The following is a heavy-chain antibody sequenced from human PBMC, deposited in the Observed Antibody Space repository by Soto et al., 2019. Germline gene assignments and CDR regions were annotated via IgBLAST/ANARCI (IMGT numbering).Heavy chain of an antibody. D-gene: IGHD3-10*01. Sequence: KQSQTLSLTCAISGDSVSSNSAAWNWIRQSPSRGLEWLGRTYYRSKWYNDYAVSVKSRITINPDTSKNQFSLQLNSVTPEDTAVYYCARDTSITMVRGVIGWFDPWGQGTLVTVSS. V-gene: IGHV6-1*01. J-gene: IGHJ5*02. CDR3: ARDTSITMVRGVIGWFDP. CDR2: TYYRSKWYN. CDR1: GDSVSSNSAA.